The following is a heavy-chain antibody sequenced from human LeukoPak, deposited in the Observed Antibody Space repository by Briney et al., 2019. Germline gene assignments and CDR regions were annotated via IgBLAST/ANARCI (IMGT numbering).Heavy chain of an antibody. Sequence: GRSLRLSCAASGFTFSSYGMHWVRQAPGKGLEWVGIMSNSGENTFYGEAVKGRFTISRDNSQNTLYLQMNSLRPEDTAVYYCAKGGASVTRYVDYWGQGTLVTVSS. CDR2: MSNSGENT. D-gene: IGHD4-17*01. V-gene: IGHV3-30*18. CDR1: GFTFSSYG. J-gene: IGHJ4*02. CDR3: AKGGASVTRYVDY.